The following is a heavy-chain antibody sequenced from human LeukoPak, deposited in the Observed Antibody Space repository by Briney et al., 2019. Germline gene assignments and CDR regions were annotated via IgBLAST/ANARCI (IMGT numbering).Heavy chain of an antibody. CDR1: GGSISSGGYY. D-gene: IGHD4-11*01. J-gene: IGHJ5*02. V-gene: IGHV4-30-2*01. CDR3: ARRGAYSNYH. Sequence: SETLSLTCTVSGGSISSGGYYWSWIRQPPGKGLEWIGYIYHSGSTYYNPSLKSRVTISVDRSKNQFSLKLSSVTAADTAVYYCARRGAYSNYHWGQGTLVTVPS. CDR2: IYHSGST.